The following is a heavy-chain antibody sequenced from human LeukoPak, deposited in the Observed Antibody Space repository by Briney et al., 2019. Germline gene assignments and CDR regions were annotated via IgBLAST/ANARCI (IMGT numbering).Heavy chain of an antibody. Sequence: PSETLSLTCAVYGGSFSGYYWSWIRHPPGKGLEWIGEINHSGSTNYNPSLKSRVTISVDTSKNQFSLKLSSVTAADTAVYYCARGAKPVSWYMDVWGKGTTVTVSS. CDR2: INHSGST. CDR3: ARGAKPVSWYMDV. V-gene: IGHV4-34*01. J-gene: IGHJ6*03. CDR1: GGSFSGYY. D-gene: IGHD2-8*01.